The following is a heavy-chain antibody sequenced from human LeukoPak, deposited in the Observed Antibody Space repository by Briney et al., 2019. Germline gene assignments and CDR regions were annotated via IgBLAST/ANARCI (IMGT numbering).Heavy chain of an antibody. J-gene: IGHJ4*02. CDR3: ARNFDWLYQILDY. CDR2: IKQDGSEK. CDR1: GFTFSSYW. D-gene: IGHD3-9*01. Sequence: PGGSLRLSCAASGFTFSSYWMRWVRQAPGKGLEWVANIKQDGSEKYYVDSVKGRFTISRDNAKNSLYLQMNSLRAEDTAVYYCARNFDWLYQILDYWGQGTLVTVSS. V-gene: IGHV3-7*03.